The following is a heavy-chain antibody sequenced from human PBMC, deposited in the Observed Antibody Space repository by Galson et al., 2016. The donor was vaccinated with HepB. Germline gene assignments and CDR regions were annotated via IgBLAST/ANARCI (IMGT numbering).Heavy chain of an antibody. D-gene: IGHD3-10*01. CDR1: GFTFDNHA. J-gene: IGHJ4*02. CDR3: ARMYSGTYFAHFDY. V-gene: IGHV3-23*01. CDR2: VSGSGGIT. Sequence: SLRLSCAVSGFTFDNHAMSWVRQAPGKGLEWVSGVSGSGGITYYADSVKGRFTISRDNAKNSLYLQLSTLRHEDTAMYYCARMYSGTYFAHFDYWGQGTLVTVSS.